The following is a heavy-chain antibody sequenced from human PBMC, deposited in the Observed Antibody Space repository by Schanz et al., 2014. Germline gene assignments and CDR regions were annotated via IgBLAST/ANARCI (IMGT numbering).Heavy chain of an antibody. J-gene: IGHJ6*02. Sequence: QVQLVQSGAEVKKPGASVKVSCKASGYTLTAYYMHWVRQAPGQGLEWMGWINPDSGGTNYGQKFQGRVTMTRDMSINTAYMELSRLRSDDSAVYSCASDCWSGYSHYYYGLDVWGQGTTVTVSS. CDR1: GYTLTAYY. CDR2: INPDSGGT. D-gene: IGHD3-3*01. CDR3: ASDCWSGYSHYYYGLDV. V-gene: IGHV1-2*02.